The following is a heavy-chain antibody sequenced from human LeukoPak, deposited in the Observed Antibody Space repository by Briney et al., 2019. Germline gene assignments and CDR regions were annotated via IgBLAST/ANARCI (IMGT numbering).Heavy chain of an antibody. V-gene: IGHV4-34*01. J-gene: IGHJ4*02. CDR1: GGSISSYY. CDR2: INHSGST. CDR3: ARRSVQGYYFDY. Sequence: SETLSLTCTVSGGSISSYYWSWIRQPPGKGLEWIGEINHSGSTNYNPSLKSRVTISVDTSKNQFSLKLSSVTAADTAAYYCARRSVQGYYFDYWGQGTLVTVSS. D-gene: IGHD1-1*01.